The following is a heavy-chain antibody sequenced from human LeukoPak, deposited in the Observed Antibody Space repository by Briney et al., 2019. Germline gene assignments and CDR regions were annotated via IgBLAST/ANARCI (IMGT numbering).Heavy chain of an antibody. CDR1: GGAFSSYA. Sequence: SVKVSCKASGGAFSSYAISWVRQAPGQGLEWMGRIIPILGIANYAQKFQGRVTITADKSTSTACMELSSLRSEDTAVYYCAIRLISGSYSKGNYFDYWGQGTLVTVSS. D-gene: IGHD1-26*01. CDR3: AIRLISGSYSKGNYFDY. CDR2: IIPILGIA. J-gene: IGHJ4*02. V-gene: IGHV1-69*04.